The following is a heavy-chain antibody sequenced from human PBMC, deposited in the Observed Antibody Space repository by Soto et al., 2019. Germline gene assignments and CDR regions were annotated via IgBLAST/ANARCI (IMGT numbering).Heavy chain of an antibody. D-gene: IGHD3-9*01. Sequence: EVQLLESGGGLVQPGGSLRLSCAASGFTFRSYAMSWVRQAPGRGLECVSSIDGSGAGAYYADSVKGRFTISRDNSKNTLDLQMTSLRAEDTAVYYCAKGDILPGSKEGWDYWGQGTLVTVSS. CDR2: IDGSGAGA. CDR1: GFTFRSYA. J-gene: IGHJ4*02. V-gene: IGHV3-23*01. CDR3: AKGDILPGSKEGWDY.